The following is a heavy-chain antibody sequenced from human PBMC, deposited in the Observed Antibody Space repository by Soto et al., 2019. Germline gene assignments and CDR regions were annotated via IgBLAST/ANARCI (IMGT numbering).Heavy chain of an antibody. CDR1: GYKFTTFW. CDR2: IDPTDSFT. CDR3: ARPASGGSRDAFDV. D-gene: IGHD2-15*01. Sequence: GESLKISCKASGYKFTTFWLNWVRQTPGKGLEWLERIDPTDSFTNYSPPFEGHVTISVDRSISTAYLQWNSLQASDTAIYYCARPASGGSRDAFDVWGQGTTVTVSS. V-gene: IGHV5-10-1*01. J-gene: IGHJ3*01.